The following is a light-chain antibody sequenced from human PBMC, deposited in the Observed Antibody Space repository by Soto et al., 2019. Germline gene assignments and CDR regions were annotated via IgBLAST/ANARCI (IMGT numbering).Light chain of an antibody. V-gene: IGKV3-11*01. J-gene: IGKJ2*01. CDR1: QSVSSY. Sequence: EIVLTQSPATLSLSPGERATLSCRASQSVSSYLAWYQQKPGQAPRLLIYDASNRATGIPARFSGSGSGTDFTLTISSPEPEDFAVYYWQQRSNWYTFGQGTKLEIK. CDR3: QQRSNWYT. CDR2: DAS.